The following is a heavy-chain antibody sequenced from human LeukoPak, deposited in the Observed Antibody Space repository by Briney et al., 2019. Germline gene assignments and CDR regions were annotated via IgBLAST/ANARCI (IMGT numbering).Heavy chain of an antibody. CDR3: ARFSEMEWLVDY. D-gene: IGHD6-19*01. CDR2: IYPGDSDT. CDR1: GYGFTSYW. J-gene: IGHJ4*02. V-gene: IGHV5-51*01. Sequence: GESLQISCKGSGYGFTSYWIGWVRPMPGKGMEWMGIIYPGDSDTRYSPSFQGQVTISADQSISTPYLQWSSLKASDTAMYYCARFSEMEWLVDYWGQGTLVTVSS.